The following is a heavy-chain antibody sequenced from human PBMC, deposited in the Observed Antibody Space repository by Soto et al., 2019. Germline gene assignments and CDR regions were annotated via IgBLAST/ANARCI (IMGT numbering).Heavy chain of an antibody. J-gene: IGHJ4*02. V-gene: IGHV3-30*04. Sequence: QVQLVESGGGVVQPGRSLRLSCEASGFAIRSNAIHWVRQAPGKGLEWVAVISFEGSYKYYADSVKGRFTVSRDNCKNTVSLQMDSLTGEDSALYYCVRAAGIAAAGSSQGVLWGQGTLVTVSS. CDR3: VRAAGIAAAGSSQGVL. D-gene: IGHD6-13*01. CDR2: ISFEGSYK. CDR1: GFAIRSNA.